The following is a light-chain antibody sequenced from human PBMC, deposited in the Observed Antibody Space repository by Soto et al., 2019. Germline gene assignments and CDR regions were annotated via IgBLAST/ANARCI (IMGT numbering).Light chain of an antibody. CDR2: GSS. CDR1: QGVSDW. J-gene: IGKJ1*01. Sequence: DIHITQSPSSVAASVGDSVTITCRASQGVSDWVAWYQQKPGEAPKLLIYGSSSLLSGVPSRFSGTRSGTDFTLTISSLQPEDFATYYCKQANSYPWTFGQGTKV. V-gene: IGKV1-12*01. CDR3: KQANSYPWT.